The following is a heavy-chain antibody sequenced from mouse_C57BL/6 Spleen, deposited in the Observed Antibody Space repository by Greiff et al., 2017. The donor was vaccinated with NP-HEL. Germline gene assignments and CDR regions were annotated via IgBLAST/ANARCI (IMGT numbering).Heavy chain of an antibody. CDR2: ISDGGSYT. CDR1: GFTFSSYA. CDR3: ATIYYDYDRGFYYAMDY. J-gene: IGHJ4*01. D-gene: IGHD2-4*01. Sequence: EVQLVESGGGLVKPGGSLKLSCAASGFTFSSYAMSWVRQTPEKRLEWVATISDGGSYTYYPDNVKGRFTISRDNAKNNLYLQISHLKSEDTAKYYCATIYYDYDRGFYYAMDYWGQGTSVTVSS. V-gene: IGHV5-4*01.